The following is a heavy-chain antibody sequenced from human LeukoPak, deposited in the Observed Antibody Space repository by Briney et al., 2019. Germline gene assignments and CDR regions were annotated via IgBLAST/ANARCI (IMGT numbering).Heavy chain of an antibody. Sequence: RSETLSHTCTVSGGSVSTDYWSWIRHPPRERLEWIAYISYSVSTNYNPSLRSRVTISVDTSNTQFSLYLSSMTAADTAGYYCARHSCAYSSSYGTCEYWGQGTGVSVSS. D-gene: IGHD6-6*01. CDR1: GGSVSTDY. CDR2: ISYSVST. CDR3: ARHSCAYSSSYGTCEY. V-gene: IGHV4-59*08. J-gene: IGHJ4*02.